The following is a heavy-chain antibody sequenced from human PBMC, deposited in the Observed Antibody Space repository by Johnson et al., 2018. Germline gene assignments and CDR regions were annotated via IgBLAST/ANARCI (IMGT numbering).Heavy chain of an antibody. Sequence: QVQLVQSGGGVVQPGRSLRLSCAASGFTFSTYGMHWVRQAPGKGLEWVAIISYDGSNKYYADSVKGRFTISRDNSKNTLYLQMNSLRAEDPAVYYWAKDEIGGVIVRRAFDSWGQGTMVTVSS. CDR3: AKDEIGGVIVRRAFDS. CDR2: ISYDGSNK. CDR1: GFTFSTYG. J-gene: IGHJ3*02. V-gene: IGHV3-30*18. D-gene: IGHD3-16*02.